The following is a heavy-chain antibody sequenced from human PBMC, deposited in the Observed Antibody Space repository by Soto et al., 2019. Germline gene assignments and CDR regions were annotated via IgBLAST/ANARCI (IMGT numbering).Heavy chain of an antibody. J-gene: IGHJ5*02. CDR2: IIPIFGTA. CDR3: AREYYYDSSGYNNWFDP. V-gene: IGHV1-69*06. Sequence: QVQLVQSEAEVKKPGSSVKVSCKASGGTFSSYAISWVRQAPGQGLEWMGGIIPIFGTANYAQKFQGRVTITADKSTSTAYMELSSLRSEDTAVYYCAREYYYDSSGYNNWFDPWGQGTLVTVSS. D-gene: IGHD3-22*01. CDR1: GGTFSSYA.